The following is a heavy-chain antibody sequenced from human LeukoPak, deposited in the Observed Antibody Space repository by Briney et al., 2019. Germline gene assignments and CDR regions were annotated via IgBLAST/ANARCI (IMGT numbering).Heavy chain of an antibody. J-gene: IGHJ4*02. D-gene: IGHD3-22*01. CDR2: ISSSGSTI. CDR1: GFTFSSYE. V-gene: IGHV3-48*03. Sequence: GGSLRLSCAASGFTFSSYEMNWVRQAPGKGLEWVSYISSSGSTIYYADSVKGRFTIPRDNAKNSLYLQMNSLRSDDTAVYYCARDLYYDSSGYYPNWGQGTLVTVSS. CDR3: ARDLYYDSSGYYPN.